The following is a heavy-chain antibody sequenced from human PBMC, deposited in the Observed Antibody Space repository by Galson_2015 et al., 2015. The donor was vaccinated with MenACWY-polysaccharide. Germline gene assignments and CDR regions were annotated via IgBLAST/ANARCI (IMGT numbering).Heavy chain of an antibody. D-gene: IGHD5-18*01. J-gene: IGHJ6*02. CDR3: AREVDTAMATGISYYYGMDV. CDR2: INPSGAGT. V-gene: IGHV1-46*01. CDR1: GYTFTSYY. Sequence: SVKVSYKASGYTFTSYYMHWVRQAPGQGLEWMGIINPSGAGTSYAQKFQGRVTMTRDTSTDTVYMELSSLRSEDTAVYYCAREVDTAMATGISYYYGMDVWGQGTTVAVSS.